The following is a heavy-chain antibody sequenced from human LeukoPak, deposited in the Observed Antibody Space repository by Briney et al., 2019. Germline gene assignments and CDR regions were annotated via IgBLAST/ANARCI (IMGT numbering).Heavy chain of an antibody. V-gene: IGHV3-30*04. J-gene: IGHJ4*02. D-gene: IGHD3-9*01. Sequence: PGGSLRLSCAASGFTSSNFAIHWVRQAPGKGLEWLSLISSDGFNTYYADSVKGRFTISRDNSKNTLYLQMNSLRAEDTAVYYCARDPNVLQYFDWTFDYWGQGTLVTVSS. CDR1: GFTSSNFA. CDR3: ARDPNVLQYFDWTFDY. CDR2: ISSDGFNT.